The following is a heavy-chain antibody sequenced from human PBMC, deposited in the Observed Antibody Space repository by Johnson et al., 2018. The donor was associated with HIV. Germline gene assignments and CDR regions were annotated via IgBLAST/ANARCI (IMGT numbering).Heavy chain of an antibody. D-gene: IGHD6-19*01. CDR2: IGTAGDT. CDR3: ARDSPKQWLGVDAFDI. CDR1: GFTFSSYD. Sequence: VQLVESGGGVVQPGRSLRLSCAASGFTFSSYDMHWVRQATGKGLEWVSAIGTAGDTYYPGSVKGRFTISRENAKNSLYLQMNSLRAEDTAVYYCARDSPKQWLGVDAFDIWGQGTMVTVSS. V-gene: IGHV3-13*01. J-gene: IGHJ3*02.